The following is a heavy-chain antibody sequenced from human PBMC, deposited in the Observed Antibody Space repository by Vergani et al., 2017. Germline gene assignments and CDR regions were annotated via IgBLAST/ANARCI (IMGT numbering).Heavy chain of an antibody. V-gene: IGHV3-30*02. Sequence: QVQLVESAGGVVQPGGSLRLSCAASGFTFSSYGMHWVRQAPGKGLEWVAFIRYDGSNKYYADSVKGRFTISRDNSKNTLYLQMNSLRAEDTAVYYCAKDLDDILTGPFDYWGQGTLVTVSS. D-gene: IGHD3-9*01. CDR3: AKDLDDILTGPFDY. J-gene: IGHJ4*02. CDR2: IRYDGSNK. CDR1: GFTFSSYG.